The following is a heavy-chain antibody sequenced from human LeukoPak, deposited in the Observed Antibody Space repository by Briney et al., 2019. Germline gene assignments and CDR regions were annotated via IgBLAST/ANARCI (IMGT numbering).Heavy chain of an antibody. Sequence: PGGSLRLSCAASGFTFSSYWMGWVRQAPGKGLEWVVNIKRDGSEKYYGDSVKGRFTVSRDNAKNSLYLQMNSLRAEDTAVYYCARDKEAAVDFWSGYYPLWGQGTLVTVSS. D-gene: IGHD3-3*01. V-gene: IGHV3-7*01. CDR3: ARDKEAAVDFWSGYYPL. CDR1: GFTFSSYW. J-gene: IGHJ4*02. CDR2: IKRDGSEK.